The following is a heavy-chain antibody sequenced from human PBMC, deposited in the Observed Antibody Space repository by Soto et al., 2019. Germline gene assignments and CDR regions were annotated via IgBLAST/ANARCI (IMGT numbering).Heavy chain of an antibody. CDR1: GYTFSNYD. J-gene: IGHJ4*02. D-gene: IGHD3-10*01. V-gene: IGHV1-8*01. CDR2: VNPNNGDT. CDR3: AKVSRKGSAIDFDY. Sequence: QVQLVQSGAELKKPGASVKVSCKASGYTFSNYDMNWVRQATGQGPEWIGWVNPNNGDTGYAQKFQGRVTLTTDISTTTAYMELTSLRPEDTAIYYCAKVSRKGSAIDFDYRGQGTLITVSS.